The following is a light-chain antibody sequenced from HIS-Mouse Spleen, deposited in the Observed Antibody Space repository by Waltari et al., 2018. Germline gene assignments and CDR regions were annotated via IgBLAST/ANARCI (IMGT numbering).Light chain of an antibody. CDR3: QQYYSYPLYT. CDR2: AAS. Sequence: AIRMTQSPSSFSASTGDRVTITCRASQGINSYLAWYQQKPGKAPKLLIYAASTLQSGVPSRFSGSGSGTDFTLTISCLQSEDFATYYCQQYYSYPLYTFGQGTKLEIK. CDR1: QGINSY. J-gene: IGKJ2*01. V-gene: IGKV1-8*01.